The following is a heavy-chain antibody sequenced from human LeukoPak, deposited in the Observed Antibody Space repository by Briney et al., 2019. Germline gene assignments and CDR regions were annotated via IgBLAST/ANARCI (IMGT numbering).Heavy chain of an antibody. J-gene: IGHJ4*02. CDR2: TRYDGSDK. Sequence: GGSLRLSCAASGFTLSNYVMHWVRQAPGKGLEWVAFTRYDGSDKYNADSLKGRFTISRDNSKNTLYLQINSLRAEDTAVYYCAKDQSSFCSRSSCYGLHYWGQGTLVTVSS. V-gene: IGHV3-30*02. D-gene: IGHD2-2*01. CDR3: AKDQSSFCSRSSCYGLHY. CDR1: GFTLSNYV.